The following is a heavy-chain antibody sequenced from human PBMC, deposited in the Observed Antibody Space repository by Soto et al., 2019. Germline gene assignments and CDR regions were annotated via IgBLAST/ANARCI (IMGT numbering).Heavy chain of an antibody. Sequence: QLQLQESGPGLVKPSETLSLTCTVSGGSISHYHWNWIRQAPGKGMEWIGYIFYNGSTHYNPSLTSRVTISVDKSKNRLSLTLTTVTAPDMAVYYCSRSFYPWGQGTLFTVSS. CDR1: GGSISHYH. CDR3: SRSFYP. J-gene: IGHJ5*02. V-gene: IGHV4-59*01. CDR2: IFYNGST.